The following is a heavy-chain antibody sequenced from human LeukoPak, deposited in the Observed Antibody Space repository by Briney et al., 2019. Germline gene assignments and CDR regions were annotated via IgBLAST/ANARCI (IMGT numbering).Heavy chain of an antibody. D-gene: IGHD3-10*02. V-gene: IGHV3-48*04. CDR2: ISSSNSTI. Sequence: GGSLRLSCAASGFTFRSYSMNWDRQAPGKGLEWVSYISSSNSTIYYRDSVKGRFTISRDNAENSLYLQMNSLRAGDTAVYYCARGSNSGRGALDFWGQGTLVTVSS. CDR1: GFTFRSYS. J-gene: IGHJ4*02. CDR3: ARGSNSGRGALDF.